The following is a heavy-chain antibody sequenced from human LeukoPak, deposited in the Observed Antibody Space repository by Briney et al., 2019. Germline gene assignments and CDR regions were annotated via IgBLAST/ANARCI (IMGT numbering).Heavy chain of an antibody. V-gene: IGHV4-34*01. CDR2: INHSGRT. CDR1: GGSFSGYY. D-gene: IGHD3-22*01. Sequence: SETLSLTCAVYGGSFSGYYWSWIRQPPGKGLEWIGEINHSGRTNYNPSLKSRVTISVDTSKNQFSLKLSSVTAADTAVYYCARHVVAVGFDYWGQGTLVTVSS. CDR3: ARHVVAVGFDY. J-gene: IGHJ4*02.